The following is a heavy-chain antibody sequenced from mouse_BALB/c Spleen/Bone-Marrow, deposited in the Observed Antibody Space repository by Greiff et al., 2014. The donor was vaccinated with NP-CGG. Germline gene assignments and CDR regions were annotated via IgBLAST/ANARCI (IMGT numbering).Heavy chain of an antibody. CDR1: GFNIKDYY. CDR2: IDPENGNT. J-gene: IGHJ2*01. Sequence: EVQLQQSGAELVRPGALVKLSCKASGFNIKDYYIHWVKQRPEQGLEWIGWIDPENGNTIYDPKFQGKASITADTSSNTAYLQLSSLTSEDTAVYYCARSGYGNYGYGGQGTTLTVSS. V-gene: IGHV14-1*02. CDR3: ARSGYGNYGY. D-gene: IGHD2-1*01.